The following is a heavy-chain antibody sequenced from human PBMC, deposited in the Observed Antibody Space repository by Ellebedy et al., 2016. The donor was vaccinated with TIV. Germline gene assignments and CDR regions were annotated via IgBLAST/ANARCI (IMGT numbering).Heavy chain of an antibody. V-gene: IGHV2-5*02. J-gene: IGHJ4*02. Sequence: SGPTLVKPTPTLTLTCSFSGFSPPATPTNVGWIRQPPGNALEWHALIYWVDDKRYRPSLKSRLTIPKDTSKNQVVLTLTNVDPVDTATYYCAHKSNNLSVAGQMGTFDYWGQGILVTVSS. CDR3: AHKSNNLSVAGQMGTFDY. D-gene: IGHD6-19*01. CDR2: IYWVDDK. CDR1: GFSPPATPTN.